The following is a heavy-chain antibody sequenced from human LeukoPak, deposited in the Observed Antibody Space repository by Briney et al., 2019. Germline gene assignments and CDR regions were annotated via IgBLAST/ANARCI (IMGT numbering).Heavy chain of an antibody. V-gene: IGHV3-7*03. CDR1: GFTFTNYW. CDR2: IKQDRSEK. CDR3: AKDRDPYDYGSGSYYNGVFDY. J-gene: IGHJ4*02. Sequence: GGSLRLSCAASGFTFTNYWMSWVRQAPGKGLELVANIKQDRSEKYYVDSVKGRFTISRDNAKNSLYLQMNSLRAEDTAVYYCAKDRDPYDYGSGSYYNGVFDYWGQGTLVTVSS. D-gene: IGHD3-10*01.